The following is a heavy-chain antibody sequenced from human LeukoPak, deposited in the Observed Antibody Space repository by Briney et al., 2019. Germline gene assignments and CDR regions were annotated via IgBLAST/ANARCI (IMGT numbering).Heavy chain of an antibody. CDR1: GYSISSGYF. CDR3: AREARLVRGVMSPFFDY. D-gene: IGHD3-10*01. V-gene: IGHV4-38-2*02. J-gene: IGHJ4*02. CDR2: IYHSGST. Sequence: SETLSLTCTVSGYSISSGYFWGWIRQPPGKGLEWIGSIYHSGSTYYNPSLKSRVTISVDTSKNQFSLRLSSVTAADTAVYYCAREARLVRGVMSPFFDYWGQGTLVTVSS.